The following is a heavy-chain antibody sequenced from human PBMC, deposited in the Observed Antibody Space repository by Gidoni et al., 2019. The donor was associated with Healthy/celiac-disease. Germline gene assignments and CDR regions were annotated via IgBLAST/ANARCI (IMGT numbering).Heavy chain of an antibody. CDR2: IYYSGST. V-gene: IGHV4-39*07. D-gene: IGHD2-15*01. CDR3: ARDRVVVVAAMRSDWFDP. J-gene: IGHJ5*02. Sequence: QLQLQESCPGLVKPSETLSLTCTVSCGSISSSSYYWGWIRQPPGKGLEWIGSIYYSGSTYYNPSLNSRVTISVDTSKNQFSLKLSSVTAADTAVYYCARDRVVVVAAMRSDWFDPWGQGTLVTVSS. CDR1: CGSISSSSYY.